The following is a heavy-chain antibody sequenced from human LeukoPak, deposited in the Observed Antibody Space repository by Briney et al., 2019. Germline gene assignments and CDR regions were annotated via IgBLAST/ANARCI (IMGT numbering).Heavy chain of an antibody. Sequence: GGSLRLSCAASGFTFSSYGMHWVRQAPGKGLEWVAFIRYDGSNKYYADSVKGRFTISRDNSKNTLYLQMNSLRADDTAVYYCAKCGYYYDSSGYEYYFDYWGQGTLVTVSS. V-gene: IGHV3-30*02. CDR1: GFTFSSYG. D-gene: IGHD3-22*01. CDR3: AKCGYYYDSSGYEYYFDY. J-gene: IGHJ4*02. CDR2: IRYDGSNK.